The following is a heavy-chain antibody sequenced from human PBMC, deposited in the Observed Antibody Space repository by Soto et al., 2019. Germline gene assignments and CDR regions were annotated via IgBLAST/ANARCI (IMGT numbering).Heavy chain of an antibody. CDR1: GFTFSSYA. Sequence: GGSLRLSCAASGFTFSSYAMSWVRQAPGKGLEWVSSISGSGDNIYYADSVKGRLTLSRDNSKNTLHLQLNSLRAEDTAVYYCASQAAGIASRLWVFWGQVILVTVSS. CDR3: ASQAAGIASRLWVF. D-gene: IGHD6-6*01. CDR2: ISGSGDNI. V-gene: IGHV3-23*01. J-gene: IGHJ4*02.